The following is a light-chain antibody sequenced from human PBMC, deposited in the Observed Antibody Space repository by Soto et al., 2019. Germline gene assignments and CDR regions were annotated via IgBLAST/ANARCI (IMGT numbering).Light chain of an antibody. CDR2: EVS. Sequence: QSALTQPPSVSGSPGQSVTISCTGSSSDRVSWYQQPPGTAPKLMIYEVSNRPSGVPDRFSGSKSGNTASLTISGLQADDEADYYCSSYTSSSTLDVVFGGGTKVTVL. J-gene: IGLJ2*01. CDR1: SSDR. V-gene: IGLV2-18*02. CDR3: SSYTSSSTLDVV.